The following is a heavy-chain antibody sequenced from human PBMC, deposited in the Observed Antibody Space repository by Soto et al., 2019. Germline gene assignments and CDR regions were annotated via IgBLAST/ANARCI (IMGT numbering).Heavy chain of an antibody. CDR2: IYYSGST. J-gene: IGHJ6*02. CDR1: GGSISTGGYY. Sequence: SETLSLTCTVSGGSISTGGYYWSWIRQHPGKGLEWIGYIYYSGSTYYNPSLKSRVTISVDTSKNQFSLKLSSVTAADTAVFYCAIDIGGAWRYYSGLDVWGQGTTVTVSS. V-gene: IGHV4-31*03. D-gene: IGHD1-26*01. CDR3: AIDIGGAWRYYSGLDV.